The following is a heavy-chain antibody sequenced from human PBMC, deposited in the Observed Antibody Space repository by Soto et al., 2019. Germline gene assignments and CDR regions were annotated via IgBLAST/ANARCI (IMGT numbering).Heavy chain of an antibody. Sequence: EVQLVESGGGLVQPGRSLRLSCVGSGFTFDEFAIHWVRQAPGKGLEWVSGISWDSGSINYADSVRGRFTISRDNAKKSLYLHMTSLGSEDTAFYYCARTTAVPNTVRSRYFFDYWGQGTLVTVSS. CDR3: ARTTAVPNTVRSRYFFDY. CDR2: ISWDSGSI. CDR1: GFTFDEFA. D-gene: IGHD1-7*01. V-gene: IGHV3-9*01. J-gene: IGHJ4*02.